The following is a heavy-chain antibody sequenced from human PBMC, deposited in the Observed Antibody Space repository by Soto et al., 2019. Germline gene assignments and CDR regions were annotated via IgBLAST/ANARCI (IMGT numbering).Heavy chain of an antibody. Sequence: ASGKVSCKASGYTFTSYDINWLRQATGQGLEWLGWISPYDDDTKYAQNLQGRVRMTTDTSTRTVYMDLRSLRSDDTAIYYCARGGYYDSSGSRNYHYYGLDVWGQGTTVTVSS. CDR1: GYTFTSYD. D-gene: IGHD3-22*01. V-gene: IGHV1-18*01. J-gene: IGHJ6*02. CDR2: ISPYDDDT. CDR3: ARGGYYDSSGSRNYHYYGLDV.